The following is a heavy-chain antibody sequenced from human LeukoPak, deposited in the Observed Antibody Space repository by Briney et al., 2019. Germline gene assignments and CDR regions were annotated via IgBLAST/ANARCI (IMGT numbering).Heavy chain of an antibody. V-gene: IGHV3-48*03. CDR1: LFNHSSYE. J-gene: IGHJ4*02. Sequence: GGSLRHSCAASLFNHSSYELNLVREAPGKGLEGVSDISSSGSTIFYADSVNGRFTISRDNAKNSLYLQMNSLRAEDTAVYYCARDHPHGSTSGYWGQGTLVTVSS. D-gene: IGHD2-2*01. CDR2: ISSSGSTI. CDR3: ARDHPHGSTSGY.